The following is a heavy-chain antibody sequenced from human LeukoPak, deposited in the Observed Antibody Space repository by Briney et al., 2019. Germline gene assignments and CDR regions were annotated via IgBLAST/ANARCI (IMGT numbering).Heavy chain of an antibody. Sequence: GGSLRLSCAASGFTFNKYAMTWVRQTPGKGLEWVSTISVSGVGTYYADSVQGRFTISRDNSKNTLYLQMNSLRAEDTAVYYCARDGEYSGYDWGQGTLVTVSS. J-gene: IGHJ4*02. V-gene: IGHV3-23*01. CDR1: GFTFNKYA. D-gene: IGHD5-12*01. CDR3: ARDGEYSGYD. CDR2: ISVSGVGT.